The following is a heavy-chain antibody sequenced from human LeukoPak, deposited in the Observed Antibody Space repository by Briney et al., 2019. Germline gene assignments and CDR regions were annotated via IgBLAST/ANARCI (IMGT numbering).Heavy chain of an antibody. CDR2: IYYSGST. D-gene: IGHD5-18*01. J-gene: IGHJ4*02. Sequence: SETLSLTCTVSGGSISSYYWSWIRQPPGKGLEWIGYIYYSGSTNYNPSLKSRVTISVDTSKNQFSLKLSSVTAADTAMYYCARSRGYSRFDYWGQGTLVTVSS. CDR1: GGSISSYY. V-gene: IGHV4-59*01. CDR3: ARSRGYSRFDY.